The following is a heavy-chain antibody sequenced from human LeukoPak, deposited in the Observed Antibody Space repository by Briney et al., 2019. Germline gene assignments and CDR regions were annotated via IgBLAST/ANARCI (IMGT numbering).Heavy chain of an antibody. CDR3: ARDRAWNYFDY. Sequence: GGSLRLSCAPSGFTFSRHGMHWVRQAPGKGLEWVAIISNDGSRKYYTHSVEGRFTISRDNSKNTLYLQMDSLRAEDTAVYYCARDRAWNYFDYWGQGTLVTVSS. D-gene: IGHD3-3*01. J-gene: IGHJ4*02. CDR1: GFTFSRHG. V-gene: IGHV3-30*03. CDR2: ISNDGSRK.